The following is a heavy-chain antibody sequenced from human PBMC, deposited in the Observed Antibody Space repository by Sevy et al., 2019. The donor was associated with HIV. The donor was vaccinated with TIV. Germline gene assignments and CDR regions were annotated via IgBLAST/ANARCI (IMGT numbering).Heavy chain of an antibody. CDR1: GFTLSSHW. D-gene: IGHD3-9*01. Sequence: GGSLRLSCAASGFTLSSHWMFWVRQGPGKGLVWVSHINSHGTITNYADSVRGRFTISRDNANNTVYPHMDSLRAEVTAVYYCARGQVFRSFDWPTYGLDVWGQGTTVTVSS. CDR3: ARGQVFRSFDWPTYGLDV. J-gene: IGHJ6*02. CDR2: INSHGTIT. V-gene: IGHV3-74*01.